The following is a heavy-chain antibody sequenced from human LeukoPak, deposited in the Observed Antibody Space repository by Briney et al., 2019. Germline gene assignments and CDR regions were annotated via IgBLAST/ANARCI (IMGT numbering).Heavy chain of an antibody. Sequence: GGSLRLSCAASGFTFSSYAMSWVRQAPGKGLEWVSAISGSGGSTYYADSVKGRFTISRDNAKNSLYLQMNSLRAEDTAVYYCARDRAVYSSFGSLVDWGQGTLVTVSS. CDR1: GFTFSSYA. V-gene: IGHV3-23*01. J-gene: IGHJ4*02. CDR2: ISGSGGST. CDR3: ARDRAVYSSFGSLVD. D-gene: IGHD3-10*01.